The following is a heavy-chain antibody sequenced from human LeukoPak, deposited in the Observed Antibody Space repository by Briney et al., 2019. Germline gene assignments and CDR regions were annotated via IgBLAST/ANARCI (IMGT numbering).Heavy chain of an antibody. J-gene: IGHJ4*02. CDR1: GFTFDSYS. CDR2: ISSSSSTI. CDR3: ARGYDFDY. V-gene: IGHV3-48*02. D-gene: IGHD3-3*01. Sequence: GGSLRLSCAASGFTFDSYSMNWVRQAPGKGLEWVSYISSSSSTIYYADSVKGRFTISRDNAKNSVYLQMNSLRDEDTAVYYCARGYDFDYWGQGTLVTVSS.